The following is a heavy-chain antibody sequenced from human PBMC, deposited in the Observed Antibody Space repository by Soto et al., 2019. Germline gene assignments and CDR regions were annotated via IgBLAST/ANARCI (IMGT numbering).Heavy chain of an antibody. J-gene: IGHJ6*02. V-gene: IGHV3-9*01. D-gene: IGHD3-3*01. CDR3: AKGTWRENYYYYGMDV. CDR1: GFTFDDYA. CDR2: ISWNSGSI. Sequence: EVQLVESGGGLVQPGRSLRLSCAASGFTFDDYAMHWVRQAPGKGLEWVSGISWNSGSIGYADSVKGRFTISRDNAKNSLYLQMNSLRAEDTALYYCAKGTWRENYYYYGMDVWGQGTTVTVSS.